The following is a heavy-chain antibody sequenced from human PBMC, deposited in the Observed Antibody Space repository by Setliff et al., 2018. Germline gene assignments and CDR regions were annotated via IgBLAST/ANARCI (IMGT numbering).Heavy chain of an antibody. Sequence: LSLTCTVSSGSISSDNYYWGWIRQPPGKGLEWIGTPSYNGNAYYTPSLKSRVTISIDTSKNQFSLKLSSVTAADTAVYYCARHTIAMSTIISYFDYWGQGTLVTVSS. D-gene: IGHD3-10*01. CDR1: SGSISSDNYY. J-gene: IGHJ4*02. CDR2: PSYNGNA. CDR3: ARHTIAMSTIISYFDY. V-gene: IGHV4-39*01.